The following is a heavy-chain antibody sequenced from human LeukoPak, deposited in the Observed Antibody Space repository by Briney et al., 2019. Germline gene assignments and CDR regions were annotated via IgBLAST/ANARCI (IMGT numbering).Heavy chain of an antibody. CDR2: INHSGST. D-gene: IGHD1-26*01. V-gene: IGHV4-34*01. J-gene: IGHJ4*02. CDR3: ARGWELLFDY. Sequence: KPSETLSLTCAVYGGSFSGYYWSWIRQPPGKGLEWIGEINHSGSTNYNPSLKSRVTISVDTPKNQFSLKLSSVTAADTAVYYCARGWELLFDYWGQGTLVTVCS. CDR1: GGSFSGYY.